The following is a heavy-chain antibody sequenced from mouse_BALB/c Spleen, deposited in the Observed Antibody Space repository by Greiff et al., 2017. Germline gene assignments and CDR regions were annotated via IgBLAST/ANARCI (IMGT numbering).Heavy chain of an antibody. D-gene: IGHD2-4*01. Sequence: VQLVESGAELVRPGVSVKISCKGSGYTFTDYAMHWVKQSHAKSLEWIGVISTYYGDASYNQKFKGKATMTVDKSSSTAYMELARLTSEDSAIYYCARGATMITAFDYWGQGTTLTVSS. CDR3: ARGATMITAFDY. CDR1: GYTFTDYA. CDR2: ISTYYGDA. V-gene: IGHV1S137*01. J-gene: IGHJ2*01.